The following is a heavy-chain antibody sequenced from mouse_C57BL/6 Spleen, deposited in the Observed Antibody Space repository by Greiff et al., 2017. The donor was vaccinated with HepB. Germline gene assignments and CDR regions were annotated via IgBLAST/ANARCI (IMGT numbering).Heavy chain of an antibody. J-gene: IGHJ4*01. D-gene: IGHD1-1*01. CDR2: IYPRSGNT. CDR1: GYTFTSYG. V-gene: IGHV1-81*01. CDR3: ARMGYYYGSSHYYAMDY. Sequence: QVQLKQSGAELARPGASVKLSCKASGYTFTSYGISWVKRRTGQGLEWIGEIYPRSGNTYYNEKFKGKATLTADKSSSTAYMELRSLTSEDSAVYFCARMGYYYGSSHYYAMDYWGQGTSVTVSS.